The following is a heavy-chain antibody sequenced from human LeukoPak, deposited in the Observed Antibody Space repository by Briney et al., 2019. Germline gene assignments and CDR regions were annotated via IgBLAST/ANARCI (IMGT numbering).Heavy chain of an antibody. CDR3: ARDKKTDDSGDYWPWVVDY. J-gene: IGHJ4*02. V-gene: IGHV3-21*06. CDR1: GFTFSSYS. CDR2: ISSSSSYI. D-gene: IGHD4-17*01. Sequence: GGSLRLSCAASGFTFSSYSMNCVRQAPGKGLEWVSSISSSSSYIYYTDLAKGRFTICRDNAKDSLYLQMNSLRAEDTAVYYCARDKKTDDSGDYWPWVVDYWGQGTLVTVSS.